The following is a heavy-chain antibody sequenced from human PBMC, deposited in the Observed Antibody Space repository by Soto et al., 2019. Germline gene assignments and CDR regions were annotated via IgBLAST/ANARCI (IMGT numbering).Heavy chain of an antibody. CDR1: GFHFSTYP. Sequence: PGGSLIVSCEASGFHFSTYPRTWVRTAPGKGLEWVSGVSGSGSGTYYADSVKGRFTISRDNSKNTLYLQMNSLRAEDTAVYYCARGVYDILTGYSQRLPGPFDYWGQGTLVTVSS. CDR3: ARGVYDILTGYSQRLPGPFDY. J-gene: IGHJ4*02. V-gene: IGHV3-23*01. D-gene: IGHD3-9*01. CDR2: VSGSGSGT.